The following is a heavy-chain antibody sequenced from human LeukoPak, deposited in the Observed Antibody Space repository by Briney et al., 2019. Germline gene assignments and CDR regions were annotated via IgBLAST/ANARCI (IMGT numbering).Heavy chain of an antibody. Sequence: SETLSLTCTVSGGSISSYYWSWIRQPPGKGLEWIGYIYYSGSTNYNPSLKGRVTISVDTSKNQFSLKLSSVTAADTAVYYCARLIGYYDFWSGSPDNWFDPWGQGTLVTVSS. CDR1: GGSISSYY. CDR3: ARLIGYYDFWSGSPDNWFDP. V-gene: IGHV4-59*08. CDR2: IYYSGST. J-gene: IGHJ5*02. D-gene: IGHD3-3*01.